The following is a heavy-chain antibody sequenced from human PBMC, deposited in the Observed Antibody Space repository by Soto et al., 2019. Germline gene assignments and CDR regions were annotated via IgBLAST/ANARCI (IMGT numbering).Heavy chain of an antibody. V-gene: IGHV1-3*01. J-gene: IGHJ4*02. CDR2: INAGNGNT. Sequence: QVQLVQSGAEVKKPGASVKVSCKASGYTFTSYAMHWVRQAPGQRLEWMGWINAGNGNTKYSQKFQGRVTITRDTSASTAYMELSSLRSEDTAVYYCARGRDILTGYAFDYWGQGTLVTVSS. CDR3: ARGRDILTGYAFDY. D-gene: IGHD3-9*01. CDR1: GYTFTSYA.